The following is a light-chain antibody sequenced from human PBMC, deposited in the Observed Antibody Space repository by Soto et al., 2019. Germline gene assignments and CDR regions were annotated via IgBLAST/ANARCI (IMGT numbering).Light chain of an antibody. Sequence: EIVLTQSPATLSLSPVERATLSCRASQSVSSNLAWYQQKPGQAPRRLIYGASNRATGIPDRFSGSGSGTDFTLTVSRLEPEEFAVDYCQQYGSSGTFGQGTKVDI. CDR3: QQYGSSGT. CDR2: GAS. V-gene: IGKV3-20*01. CDR1: QSVSSN. J-gene: IGKJ1*01.